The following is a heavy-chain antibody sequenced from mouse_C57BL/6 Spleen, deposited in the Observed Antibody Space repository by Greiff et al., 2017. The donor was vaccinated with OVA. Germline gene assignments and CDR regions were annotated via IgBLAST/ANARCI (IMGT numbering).Heavy chain of an antibody. CDR3: ARSGSLMVAYYFDY. D-gene: IGHD1-1*02. V-gene: IGHV2-2*01. Sequence: QVQLQQSGPGLVQPSQSLSITCTVSGFSLTSYGVHWVRQSPGKGLEWLGVIWSGGSTDYNAAFISRLSISKDNAKSQVFFKMNILQADDTAIYDCARSGSLMVAYYFDYWGQGTTLTVSS. CDR2: IWSGGST. CDR1: GFSLTSYG. J-gene: IGHJ2*01.